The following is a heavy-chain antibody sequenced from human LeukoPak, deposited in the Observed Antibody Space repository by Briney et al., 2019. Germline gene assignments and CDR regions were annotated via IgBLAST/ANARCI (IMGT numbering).Heavy chain of an antibody. Sequence: SETLSLTCTVSGASISYSGFFWGWIRQPPGKGLEWIGSIYYFGTTYYNPSLKTRVAMSVDMSKNQFSLKLTSVTAADTAVYYCARAHIAVSSFDQWGQGTLVTVSS. CDR2: IYYFGTT. D-gene: IGHD6-19*01. CDR1: GASISYSGFF. CDR3: ARAHIAVSSFDQ. J-gene: IGHJ4*02. V-gene: IGHV4-39*07.